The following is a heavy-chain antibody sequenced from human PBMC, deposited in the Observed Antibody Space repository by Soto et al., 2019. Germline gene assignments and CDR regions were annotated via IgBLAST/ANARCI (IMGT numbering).Heavy chain of an antibody. V-gene: IGHV4-59*11. CDR1: GGSLSSHY. D-gene: IGHD2-15*01. Sequence: SETLSLTCTVSGGSLSSHYWSWIRQPPGEGLEWIGYIYYSGSTNYNPSLKSRVTISVDTSKNPFSLKLSSVTAADTAVYYCARHLGYCSGGICFGSNWFDPWGQGTLGTGSS. CDR3: ARHLGYCSGGICFGSNWFDP. J-gene: IGHJ5*02. CDR2: IYYSGST.